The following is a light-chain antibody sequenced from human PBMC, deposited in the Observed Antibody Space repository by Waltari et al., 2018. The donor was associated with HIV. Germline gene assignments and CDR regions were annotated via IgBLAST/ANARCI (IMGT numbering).Light chain of an antibody. CDR3: AAWDDSLHGYV. J-gene: IGLJ1*01. V-gene: IGLV1-36*01. Sequence: QSVLTQPPSVSAPPSQSVTISSSGSSSTLAHNALNWYPQLPGKAPKLLIYYDDLLPSVVSARFSGSKSGTSASLAISGLHSDDEADYYCAAWDDSLHGYVFGPGTKVTV. CDR2: YDD. CDR1: SSTLAHNA.